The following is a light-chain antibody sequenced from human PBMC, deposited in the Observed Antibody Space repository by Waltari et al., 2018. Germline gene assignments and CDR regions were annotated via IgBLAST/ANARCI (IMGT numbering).Light chain of an antibody. Sequence: QSALTQHASMSGSPGQSITISCTGTSSDVDGFKFFSWYQQYPGKAPKLIIYDVANRPSGVSHRFSGSRSDNTASLTISGLQAEDEADYYCSSYTSVNTRFGGGTKLTVL. V-gene: IGLV2-14*03. CDR1: SSDVDGFKF. J-gene: IGLJ2*01. CDR3: SSYTSVNTR. CDR2: DVA.